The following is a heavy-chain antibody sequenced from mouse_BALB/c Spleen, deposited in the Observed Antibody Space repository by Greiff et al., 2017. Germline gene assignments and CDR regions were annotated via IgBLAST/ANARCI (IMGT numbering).Heavy chain of an antibody. V-gene: IGHV1-9*01. CDR1: GYTFSSYW. CDR2: ILPGSGST. D-gene: IGHD1-2*01. Sequence: QVQLQQSGAELMKPGASVKISCKATGYTFSSYWIEWVKQRPGHGLEWIGEILPGSGSTNYNEKFKGKATFTADTSSNTAYMQLSSLTSEDSAVYYCAREGTTATGAMDYWGQGTSVTVSS. CDR3: AREGTTATGAMDY. J-gene: IGHJ4*01.